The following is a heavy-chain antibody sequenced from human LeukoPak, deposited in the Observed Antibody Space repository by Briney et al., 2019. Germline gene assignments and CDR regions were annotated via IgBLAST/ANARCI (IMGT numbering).Heavy chain of an antibody. CDR2: IYTSGST. D-gene: IGHD4-17*01. Sequence: ASETLSLTCTVSDGSISSYYWSWIRQPAGKGLEWIGRIYTSGSTNYNPSLKSRVTMSVDTSKNQFSLKLSSVTAADTAVYYCARGQKATTLTNFAGYMDVWGKGTTVTVSS. V-gene: IGHV4-4*07. CDR3: ARGQKATTLTNFAGYMDV. CDR1: DGSISSYY. J-gene: IGHJ6*03.